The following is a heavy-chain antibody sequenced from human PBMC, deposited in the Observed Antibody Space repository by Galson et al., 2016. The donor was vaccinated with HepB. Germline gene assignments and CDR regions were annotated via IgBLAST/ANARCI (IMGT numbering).Heavy chain of an antibody. Sequence: QSGAEVKKPGESLKISCKASGYTFTDYYMHWVRQAPGQGLEWMGWINPNSGCTDYAQKFQGRVTMTRDTSISTAYMELSRLRSDDTAVYYCARVTENYYDAGWGQGTLITVSS. CDR1: GYTFTDYY. J-gene: IGHJ4*02. V-gene: IGHV1-2*02. D-gene: IGHD3-22*01. CDR2: INPNSGCT. CDR3: ARVTENYYDAG.